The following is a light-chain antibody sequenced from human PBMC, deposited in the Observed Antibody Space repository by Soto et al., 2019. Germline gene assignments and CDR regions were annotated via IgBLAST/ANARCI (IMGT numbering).Light chain of an antibody. Sequence: EIVMTQSPASLSVSPGETATRSCRASQRVGVNLAWYQQKPGQAPRLLIYHASTRATGVPARFSGSGSGTDFTLTISSLQSEDIAFFYCQQYDSWPRTFGQGTKVEIK. J-gene: IGKJ1*01. CDR2: HAS. V-gene: IGKV3-15*01. CDR3: QQYDSWPRT. CDR1: QRVGVN.